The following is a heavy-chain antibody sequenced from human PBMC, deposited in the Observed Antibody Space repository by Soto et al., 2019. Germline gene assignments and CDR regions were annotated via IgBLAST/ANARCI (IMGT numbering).Heavy chain of an antibody. CDR1: GFTFSSYA. Sequence: QVQLVESGGGVVQPGRSLRLSCAASGFTFSSYAMHWVRQAPGKGLEWVAVISYDGSNKYYADSVKGRFTISRDNSKNTLYLQMNSLRAEDTAVYYCARVKDGYNYGYYYYYYGMDVW. J-gene: IGHJ6*01. D-gene: IGHD5-12*01. CDR2: ISYDGSNK. CDR3: ARVKDGYNYGYYYYYYGMDV. V-gene: IGHV3-30-3*01.